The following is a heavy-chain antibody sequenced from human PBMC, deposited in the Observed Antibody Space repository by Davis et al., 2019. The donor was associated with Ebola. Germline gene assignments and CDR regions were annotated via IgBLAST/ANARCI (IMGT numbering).Heavy chain of an antibody. D-gene: IGHD2-8*02. CDR3: AREGYCTGGVCPLYYYGMDV. Sequence: GESLKISCAASGFTFSSYAMSWVRQAPGKGLEWVSIITGDGYNTKYADSVKGRFTISRDNAKNSLYLQMNSLRAEDTAVYYCAREGYCTGGVCPLYYYGMDVWDQGTTVTVSS. V-gene: IGHV3-23*01. CDR1: GFTFSSYA. J-gene: IGHJ6*02. CDR2: ITGDGYNT.